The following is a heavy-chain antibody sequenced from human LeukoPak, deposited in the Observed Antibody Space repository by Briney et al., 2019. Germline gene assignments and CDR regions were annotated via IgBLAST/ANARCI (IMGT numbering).Heavy chain of an antibody. CDR2: IYSSGST. V-gene: IGHV4-4*07. Sequence: PSETLSLTCTGSGGSITSYFWSWIRQPAGKGLEWIGRIYSSGSTNYNPSLKSRVTMSVDTSKNQFSLKLSSVTAADTAVYYCARMSYNSGSYSAWGRGTLVIVSS. D-gene: IGHD3-10*01. J-gene: IGHJ5*02. CDR1: GGSITSYF. CDR3: ARMSYNSGSYSA.